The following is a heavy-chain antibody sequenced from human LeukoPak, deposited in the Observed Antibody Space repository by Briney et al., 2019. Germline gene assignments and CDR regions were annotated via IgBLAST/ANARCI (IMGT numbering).Heavy chain of an antibody. CDR1: GFXFSIYA. CDR2: ISANGGET. V-gene: IGHV3-23*01. CDR3: AKRYYDFPLDY. Sequence: GGSLRLSCAASGFXFSIYAMNWVRQAPGKGLEWVSSISANGGETHYADSVKGRFTISRDNSKNTLYLQINNPRVEDTAVYYCAKRYYDFPLDYWGQGTLVTASS. J-gene: IGHJ4*02. D-gene: IGHD3-3*01.